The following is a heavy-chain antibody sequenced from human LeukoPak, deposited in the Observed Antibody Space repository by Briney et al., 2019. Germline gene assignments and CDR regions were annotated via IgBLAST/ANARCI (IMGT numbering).Heavy chain of an antibody. CDR3: ARRIAARQNYYYYYMDV. CDR1: GYTFTSHD. J-gene: IGHJ6*03. V-gene: IGHV1-8*01. Sequence: ASVKVSCKASGYTFTSHDINWVRQATGQGLEWMGWMNPNSGNTGYAQKFQGRVTMTRNTSISTAYMELSSLRSEDTAVYYCARRIAARQNYYYYYMDVWGKGTTVTVSS. CDR2: MNPNSGNT. D-gene: IGHD6-6*01.